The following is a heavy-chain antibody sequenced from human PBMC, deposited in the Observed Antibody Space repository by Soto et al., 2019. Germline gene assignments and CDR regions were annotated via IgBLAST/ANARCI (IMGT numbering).Heavy chain of an antibody. CDR3: AKGGNIVVVVAATPGFDY. CDR1: GFTFSSYG. J-gene: IGHJ4*02. D-gene: IGHD2-15*01. CDR2: ISYDGSNK. V-gene: IGHV3-30*18. Sequence: QVQLVESGGGVVQPGRSLRLSCAASGFTFSSYGMHWVRQAPGKGLEWVAVISYDGSNKYYADSVKGRFTISRDNSKNTLYLQMNSLRAEDTAVYYCAKGGNIVVVVAATPGFDYWGQGTLVTVSS.